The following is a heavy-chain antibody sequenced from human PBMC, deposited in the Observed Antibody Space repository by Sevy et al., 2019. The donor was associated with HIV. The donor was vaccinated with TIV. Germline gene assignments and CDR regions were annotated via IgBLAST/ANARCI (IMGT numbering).Heavy chain of an antibody. CDR3: ARSIAEVGSVGAFNI. D-gene: IGHD6-13*01. Sequence: GGSLRLSCAASGFSFSNYNLNWVRQAPGKGLEWVSSISSSYMFYADSVTGRFTISRDNAKSSPYLQMNSLRAEDRAVYYCARSIAEVGSVGAFNIWGQGTMVTVSS. CDR2: ISSSYM. V-gene: IGHV3-21*01. CDR1: GFSFSNYN. J-gene: IGHJ3*02.